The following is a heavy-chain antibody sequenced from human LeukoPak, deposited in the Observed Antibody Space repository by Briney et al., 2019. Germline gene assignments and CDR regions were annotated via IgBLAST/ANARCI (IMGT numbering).Heavy chain of an antibody. V-gene: IGHV1-2*04. J-gene: IGHJ6*02. CDR1: GYPFTGYY. CDR2: INPNSGGT. D-gene: IGHD3-10*01. CDR3: ARDYRMVRGAIRYYYYGMDV. Sequence: ASVKVSCKASGYPFTGYYMHWVRQAPGQGLEWMGWINPNSGGTNYAQKFQGWVTMTRDTSISTAYMELSRLRSDDTAVYYCARDYRMVRGAIRYYYYGMDVWGQGTTVTVSS.